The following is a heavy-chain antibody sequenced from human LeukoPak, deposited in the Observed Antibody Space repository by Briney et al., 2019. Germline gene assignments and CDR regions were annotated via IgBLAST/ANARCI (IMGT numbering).Heavy chain of an antibody. J-gene: IGHJ4*02. CDR3: ARAGGSTVSHSDY. V-gene: IGHV3-21*01. Sequence: GGSLSLSCAASGFTFSSYSMNWMRQATEEGLEWVSSISSSTSYIYYADSVKGRFTISKDNAKNSLYLQMNSLRAEDTAVYYCARAGGSTVSHSDYRGQGTLVTVSS. CDR2: ISSSTSYI. CDR1: GFTFSSYS. D-gene: IGHD4-17*01.